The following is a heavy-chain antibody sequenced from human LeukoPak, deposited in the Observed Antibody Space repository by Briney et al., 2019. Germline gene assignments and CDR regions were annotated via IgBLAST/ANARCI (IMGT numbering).Heavy chain of an antibody. J-gene: IGHJ6*02. Sequence: GGSLRLSCAASGFDIAGNYMSWVRQAPGKGLEWVSAIYVGLFTEYADSVKGRFTISRDNSKNTLYLQMNSLRAEDTAVYYCASEAVATTYYYYYGMDVWGQGTTVTVSS. V-gene: IGHV3-66*01. CDR1: GFDIAGNY. CDR3: ASEAVATTYYYYYGMDV. CDR2: IYVGLFT. D-gene: IGHD5-12*01.